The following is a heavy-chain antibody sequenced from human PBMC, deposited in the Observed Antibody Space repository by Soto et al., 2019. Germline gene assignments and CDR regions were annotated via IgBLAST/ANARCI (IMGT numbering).Heavy chain of an antibody. Sequence: SETLSLTCTVSGGSISSSSYYWGWIRQPPGKGLEGIGSIYYSGSTYYNPSLKSRVTISVDTSKNQFSLKLSSVTAADTAVYYCARDLTGDAFDSWGQGTMVTVSS. CDR3: ARDLTGDAFDS. CDR2: IYYSGST. D-gene: IGHD7-27*01. V-gene: IGHV4-39*07. CDR1: GGSISSSSYY. J-gene: IGHJ3*02.